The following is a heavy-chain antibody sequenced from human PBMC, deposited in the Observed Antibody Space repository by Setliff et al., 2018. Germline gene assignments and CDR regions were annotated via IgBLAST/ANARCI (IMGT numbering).Heavy chain of an antibody. D-gene: IGHD2-15*01. Sequence: GGSLRLSCAASGFTFDDYAMHWVRQAPGKGLEWVSGISWNSGSIGYADSVKGRFTISRDNTRNSLYLQMNSLRAEDTAVYYCARGTQAYTSWTDSALGYWGKGTLVTVSS. CDR3: ARGTQAYTSWTDSALGY. V-gene: IGHV3-9*01. CDR1: GFTFDDYA. CDR2: ISWNSGSI. J-gene: IGHJ4*02.